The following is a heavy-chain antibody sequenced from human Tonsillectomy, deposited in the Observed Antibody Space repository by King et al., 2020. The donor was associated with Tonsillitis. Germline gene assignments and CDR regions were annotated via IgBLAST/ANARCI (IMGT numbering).Heavy chain of an antibody. CDR2: ISGSGDNT. Sequence: DVQLVESGGGLVQPGGSLRVSCAASGFTISSYAMSWVRQAPGKGVEWVSAISGSGDNTYYADSVKGRFTNSRDNSKNTVYLQMNSLRAEDTAVYYCAKWAGIAGGCTFLGPFDHWGRGTLVTVSS. CDR3: AKWAGIAGGCTFLGPFDH. J-gene: IGHJ4*02. V-gene: IGHV3-23*04. D-gene: IGHD6-13*01. CDR1: GFTISSYA.